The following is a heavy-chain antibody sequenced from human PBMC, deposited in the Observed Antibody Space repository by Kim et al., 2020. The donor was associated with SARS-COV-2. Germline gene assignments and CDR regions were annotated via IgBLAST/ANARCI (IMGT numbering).Heavy chain of an antibody. V-gene: IGHV3-23*01. CDR3: AKDAFVESYYDFWTGYYIRVMDV. Sequence: GGSLRLSCAVTGFTFSNYAMNWVRQSPGRGLEWVSVIVGSGANTYYADSVKGRFTISRDNSKNTLYLQMNSLRAEDTAVYYCAKDAFVESYYDFWTGYYIRVMDVWGRGTTVTVSS. CDR1: GFTFSNYA. J-gene: IGHJ6*02. D-gene: IGHD3-3*01. CDR2: IVGSGANT.